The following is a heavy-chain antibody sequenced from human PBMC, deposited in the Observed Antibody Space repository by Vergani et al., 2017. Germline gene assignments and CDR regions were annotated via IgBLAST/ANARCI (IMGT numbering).Heavy chain of an antibody. CDR2: ISSSSSTI. J-gene: IGHJ4*02. V-gene: IGHV3-48*01. CDR1: GFTFSSYS. Sequence: EVQVVESGGGLVQPGGSLRLSCAASGFTFSSYSMHWVRQAPGKGLEWVSYISSSSSTIYYADSVKGRFTISRDNAKNSLYLQMNSLRAEDTAVYYCASHPSRKYDFWSGYHPFDYWRRGTLVAVSS. D-gene: IGHD3-3*01. CDR3: ASHPSRKYDFWSGYHPFDY.